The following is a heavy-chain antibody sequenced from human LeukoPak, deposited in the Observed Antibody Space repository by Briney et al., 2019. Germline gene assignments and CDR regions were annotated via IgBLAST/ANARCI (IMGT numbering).Heavy chain of an antibody. D-gene: IGHD7-27*01. Sequence: TPSETLSLTCTVSGGSISSRSCYWGWIRQPPGKGLEWIGTIYYSGGTYYNPSLKSPVTISADTSKNQFSLKLSSVTAADTAVYYCARVDWGYPRTPNTFDYWGQGTLVTVSS. CDR2: IYYSGGT. CDR3: ARVDWGYPRTPNTFDY. J-gene: IGHJ4*02. CDR1: GGSISSRSCY. V-gene: IGHV4-39*01.